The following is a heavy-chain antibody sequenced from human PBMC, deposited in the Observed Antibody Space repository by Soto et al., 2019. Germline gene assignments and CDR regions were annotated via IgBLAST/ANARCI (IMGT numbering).Heavy chain of an antibody. CDR2: IYYNGST. CDR3: ARHPIHDYDYPAEVNF. D-gene: IGHD5-12*01. V-gene: IGHV4-39*01. J-gene: IGHJ4*02. CDR1: GGSISTTFYY. Sequence: QLLLQESGPGLVKPSETLSLTCTVSGGSISTTFYYWGWVRQPPGKGLEWIGAIYYNGSTYYNPPLKIRVTISVDTSNNEFSLKLNSMTAADTAVYYCARHPIHDYDYPAEVNFWGQGALVTVSS.